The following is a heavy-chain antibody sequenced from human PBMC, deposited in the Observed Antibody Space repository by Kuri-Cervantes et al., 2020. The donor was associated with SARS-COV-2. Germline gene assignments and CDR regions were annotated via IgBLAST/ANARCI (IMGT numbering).Heavy chain of an antibody. Sequence: GGSLRLSCAASGFTFSSYSMNWVRQAPGKGLEWVSSISSSSSYIYYADSVKGRFTISRDNAKNSLYLQMNSLRAEGTAVYYCARDVAAGRAYYYYMDVWGKGTTVTVSS. CDR2: ISSSSSYI. CDR3: ARDVAAGRAYYYYMDV. V-gene: IGHV3-21*01. J-gene: IGHJ6*03. CDR1: GFTFSSYS. D-gene: IGHD6-13*01.